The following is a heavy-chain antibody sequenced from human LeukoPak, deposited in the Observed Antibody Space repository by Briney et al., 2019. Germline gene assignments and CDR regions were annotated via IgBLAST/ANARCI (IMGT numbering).Heavy chain of an antibody. D-gene: IGHD3-3*01. CDR2: VHYSGST. V-gene: IGHV4-59*08. Sequence: SETLSLTCTVSGVSIFSSYWNWVRQPPGKGLEWIGYVHYSGSTNYNPSLKSRVTISVDTSKNQFSLKLSSVTAADTAVYYCARLDYDFWSGYYSGNAFDIWGQGTMVTVSS. CDR1: GVSIFSSY. CDR3: ARLDYDFWSGYYSGNAFDI. J-gene: IGHJ3*02.